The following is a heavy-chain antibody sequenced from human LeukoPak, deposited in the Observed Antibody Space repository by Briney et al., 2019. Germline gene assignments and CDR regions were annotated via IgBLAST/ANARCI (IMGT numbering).Heavy chain of an antibody. V-gene: IGHV3-53*01. J-gene: IGHJ4*02. CDR1: GFTVSSNY. D-gene: IGHD6-13*01. Sequence: PGGSLRLSCAASGFTVSSNYMSWVRQAPGKGLEWVSVIYSGGSTYYADSVKGRFTISRDNSKNTLYLQMNSLRAEDTAVYYCARDLAAATTTSEGGDYWGQGTLVTVSP. CDR2: IYSGGST. CDR3: ARDLAAATTTSEGGDY.